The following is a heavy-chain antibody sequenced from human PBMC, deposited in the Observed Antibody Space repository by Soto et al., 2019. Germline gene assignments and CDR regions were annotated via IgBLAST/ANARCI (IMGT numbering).Heavy chain of an antibody. CDR2: INAGNGNT. Sequence: QVPLVQSGAEVKKAGASGKIACKASGYTFTNYAMHWVRQAPGQRLEWMGWINAGNGNTKYSQKFQDRVTITRDTSASTAYMELSSLTSEDTAVYYCARDSHGCDYCGQGTLVTVSS. V-gene: IGHV1-3*01. D-gene: IGHD6-19*01. CDR3: ARDSHGCDY. J-gene: IGHJ4*02. CDR1: GYTFTNYA.